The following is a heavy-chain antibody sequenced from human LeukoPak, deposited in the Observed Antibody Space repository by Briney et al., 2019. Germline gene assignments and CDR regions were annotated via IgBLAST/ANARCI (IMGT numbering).Heavy chain of an antibody. J-gene: IGHJ6*03. V-gene: IGHV1-2*02. D-gene: IGHD3-10*01. CDR1: GYTFTGYY. CDR3: ARVHYYGSGLEVAQYYYYYMDV. CDR2: INPNSGGT. Sequence: ASVKVSCKASGYTFTGYYMHWVRQAPGQGLEWMGWINPNSGGTNYAQKFQGRVTMTRDTSISTAYMELSRLRSDDTAVYYCARVHYYGSGLEVAQYYYYYMDVWGKGTTVTISS.